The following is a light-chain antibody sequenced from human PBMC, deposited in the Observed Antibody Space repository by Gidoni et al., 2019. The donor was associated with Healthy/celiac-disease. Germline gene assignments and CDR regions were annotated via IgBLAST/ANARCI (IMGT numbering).Light chain of an antibody. CDR2: RNN. CDR3: AAWDDSLSGYVV. Sequence: QSVLTQPPSASGTPGQRVTISSSERSSNLGSNYVYWYQQLPGTAPNPLIYRNNQRPSGVPDRFSGSKSGTSASLAISGLRSEDEADYYCAAWDDSLSGYVVFGGGTKLTVL. CDR1: SSNLGSNY. V-gene: IGLV1-47*01. J-gene: IGLJ2*01.